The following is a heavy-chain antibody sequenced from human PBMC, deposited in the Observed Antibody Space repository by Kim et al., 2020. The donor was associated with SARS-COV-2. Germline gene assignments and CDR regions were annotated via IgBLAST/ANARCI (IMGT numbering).Heavy chain of an antibody. J-gene: IGHJ6*02. V-gene: IGHV1-2*02. CDR1: GYTFTGYY. CDR3: ARDKEWLRPYYYYGMDV. CDR2: INPNSGGT. D-gene: IGHD5-12*01. Sequence: ASVKVSCKASGYTFTGYYMHWVRQAPGQGLEWMGWINPNSGGTNYAQKFQGRVTKTRDTSISTAYMELSRLRSDDTAVYYCARDKEWLRPYYYYGMDVWGQGTTVTVSS.